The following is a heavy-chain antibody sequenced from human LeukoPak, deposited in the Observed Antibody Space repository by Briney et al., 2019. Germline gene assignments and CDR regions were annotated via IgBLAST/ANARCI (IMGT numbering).Heavy chain of an antibody. CDR2: IYTSGST. CDR3: AREARSSANKNWFDP. J-gene: IGHJ5*02. V-gene: IGHV4-4*07. D-gene: IGHD1-26*01. Sequence: SETLSLTCTVSGGSISSYYWSWIRQPAGKGLEWIGRIYTSGSTNYNPSLKSRVTMSVDTSKNQFSLKLSSVTAADTDVYYCAREARSSANKNWFDPWGQGTLVTVSS. CDR1: GGSISSYY.